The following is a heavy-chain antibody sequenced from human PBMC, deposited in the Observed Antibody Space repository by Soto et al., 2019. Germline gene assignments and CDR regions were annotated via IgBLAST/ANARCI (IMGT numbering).Heavy chain of an antibody. Sequence: QITLKESGPTLVKPTQTLTLTCTFSGFSLSTSGVGVGWIRQPPGKALEWLALIYWDDDKRYSPSLKSRLTITKDTPKNQVVLTMTNMDLVDTATYYCAHSTEVPDYYCYGMDVWGQGTPVTVSS. J-gene: IGHJ6*02. V-gene: IGHV2-5*02. CDR3: AHSTEVPDYYCYGMDV. D-gene: IGHD2-21*02. CDR2: IYWDDDK. CDR1: GFSLSTSGVG.